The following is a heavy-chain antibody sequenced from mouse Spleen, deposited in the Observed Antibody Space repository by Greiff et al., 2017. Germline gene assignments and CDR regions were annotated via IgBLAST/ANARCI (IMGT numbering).Heavy chain of an antibody. Sequence: EVKLVESGGGLVKLGGSLKLSCAASGFTFSSYYMSWVRQTPEKRLEWVATISSGGYSTYYPDSVKGRFTISRDNAKNTLYLQMSSLNSEDTAVYYCARKMVTTYYYSMDYWGQGTSVTVSS. CDR2: ISSGGYST. D-gene: IGHD2-3*01. CDR3: ARKMVTTYYYSMDY. CDR1: GFTFSSYY. J-gene: IGHJ4*01. V-gene: IGHV5-6-4*01.